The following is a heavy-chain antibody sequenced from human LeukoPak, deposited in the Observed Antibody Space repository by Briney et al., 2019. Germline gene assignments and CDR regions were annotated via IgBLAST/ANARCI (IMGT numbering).Heavy chain of an antibody. CDR3: ARDGAPTAYYYYYGMDV. CDR2: IYYNGIS. J-gene: IGHJ6*02. CDR1: GGSISGYY. D-gene: IGHD4-17*01. V-gene: IGHV4-59*01. Sequence: SETLSLTCTVSGGSISGYYWSWIRQPPGKGLEWIAYIYYNGISNYNPSFKSRVIISVDTSKNQFSLKLSSVTAADTAVYYCARDGAPTAYYYYYGMDVWGQGTTVTVSS.